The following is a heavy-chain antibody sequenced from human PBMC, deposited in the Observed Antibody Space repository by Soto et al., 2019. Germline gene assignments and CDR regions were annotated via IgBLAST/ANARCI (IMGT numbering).Heavy chain of an antibody. CDR3: ARRVFEFYYGSGSYDYYGMDV. CDR2: IDPSDSYT. D-gene: IGHD3-10*01. J-gene: IGHJ6*02. CDR1: GYSFTSYW. Sequence: PGESLKISWKGSGYSFTSYWISWVRQMPGKGLEWMGRIDPSDSYTNYSPSFQGHVTISADKSISTAYLQWSSLKASDTAMYYCARRVFEFYYGSGSYDYYGMDVWGQGTTVTVSS. V-gene: IGHV5-10-1*01.